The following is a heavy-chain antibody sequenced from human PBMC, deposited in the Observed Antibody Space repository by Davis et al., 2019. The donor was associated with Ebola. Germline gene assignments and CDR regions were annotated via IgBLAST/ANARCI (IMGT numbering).Heavy chain of an antibody. Sequence: MPSETLSLTCTVSEVHIYSYYWNWIRQAPGEGLEWIGQIDYRGSTDYNPSLKGRVTMSIDTSKTQFFLNLNSVTAADTAVYFCAGSVISAAGTPLDEWGQGIRVTVSS. CDR3: AGSVISAAGTPLDE. CDR1: EVHIYSYY. V-gene: IGHV4-59*04. J-gene: IGHJ4*02. CDR2: IDYRGST. D-gene: IGHD6-13*01.